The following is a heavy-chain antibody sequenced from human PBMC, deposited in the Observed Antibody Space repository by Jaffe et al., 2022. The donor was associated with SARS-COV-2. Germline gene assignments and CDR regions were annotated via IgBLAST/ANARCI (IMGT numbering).Heavy chain of an antibody. V-gene: IGHV4-38-2*02. CDR1: GYSISSGYY. Sequence: QVQLQESGPGLVKPSETLSLTCTVSGYSISSGYYWGWIRQPPGKGLEWIGSIYHSGSTYYNPSLKSRVTISVDTSKNQFSLKLSSVTAADTAVYYCARGGGGFGELIRQKTDYWGQGTLVTVSS. CDR2: IYHSGST. J-gene: IGHJ4*02. D-gene: IGHD3-10*01. CDR3: ARGGGGFGELIRQKTDY.